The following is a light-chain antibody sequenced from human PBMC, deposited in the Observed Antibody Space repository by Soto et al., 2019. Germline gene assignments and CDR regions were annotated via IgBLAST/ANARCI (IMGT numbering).Light chain of an antibody. CDR2: DAS. J-gene: IGKJ3*01. CDR3: QQYEDRTPG. CDR1: QGSHNY. Sequence: DIQMTQSPSSLSASVGDRVTITCQASQGSHNYLNWYQQKPGKAPKLLIYDASNLEAGVPSRLSGSASGTEFTFTISALQPEDVAIKYRQQYEDRTPGFGRGTAVQIK. V-gene: IGKV1-33*01.